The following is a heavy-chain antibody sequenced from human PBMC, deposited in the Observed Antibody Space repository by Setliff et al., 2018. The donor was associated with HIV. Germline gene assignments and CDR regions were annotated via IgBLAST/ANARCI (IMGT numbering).Heavy chain of an antibody. Sequence: GGSLRLSCAASGFTFSTYWMIWVRQAPGKGLEWVAVISYDGSNKYYADSVKGRFTISRDNSKNTLYLQMNSLRVEDTAVYYCARETMYDSRGYLSHYFDYWGQGTPVTVSS. J-gene: IGHJ4*02. D-gene: IGHD3-22*01. CDR2: ISYDGSNK. V-gene: IGHV3-30-3*01. CDR3: ARETMYDSRGYLSHYFDY. CDR1: GFTFSTYW.